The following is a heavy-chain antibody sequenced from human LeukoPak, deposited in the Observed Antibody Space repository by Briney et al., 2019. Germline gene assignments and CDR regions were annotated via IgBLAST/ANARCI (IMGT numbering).Heavy chain of an antibody. V-gene: IGHV3-73*01. CDR2: IRSKANSYAT. J-gene: IGHJ5*02. D-gene: IGHD3-3*01. Sequence: AGGSLRLSCAASGFTFSGSAMHWVRQASGKGLEWVGRIRSKANSYATAYAASVKGRFTISRDDSKNTAYLQMNSLKTEDTAVYYCTRQDTIFGVGTHIWFDPWGQGTLVTVSS. CDR1: GFTFSGSA. CDR3: TRQDTIFGVGTHIWFDP.